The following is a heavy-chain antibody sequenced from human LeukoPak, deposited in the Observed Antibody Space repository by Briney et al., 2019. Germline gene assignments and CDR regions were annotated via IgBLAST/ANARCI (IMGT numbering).Heavy chain of an antibody. V-gene: IGHV4-59*08. CDR1: GGPMTSYY. CDR2: IYYRGNT. Sequence: PSETLSLTCTLSGGPMTSYYWSWIRQPPGKGLEWLGYIYYRGNTNINPSLRSRLTMSVATSKKHFSLELTSVTAADTAIYYCARHLAEQLDGMDVWGQGTTVIVSS. D-gene: IGHD6-6*01. CDR3: ARHLAEQLDGMDV. J-gene: IGHJ6*02.